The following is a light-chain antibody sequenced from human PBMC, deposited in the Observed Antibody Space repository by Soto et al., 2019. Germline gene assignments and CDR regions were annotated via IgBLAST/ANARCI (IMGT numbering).Light chain of an antibody. V-gene: IGKV3-15*01. CDR3: QQYNNLPPWT. CDR1: QSVSSN. CDR2: GAS. Sequence: EIVMTQSPATLSVSPGERATLSCRASQSVSSNLAWYQQKPGQAPRLLIYGASTRATGIPARFSGSGSGTEFTLTIRSLSFEDFAVYYCQQYNNLPPWTFGQGTKVEIK. J-gene: IGKJ1*01.